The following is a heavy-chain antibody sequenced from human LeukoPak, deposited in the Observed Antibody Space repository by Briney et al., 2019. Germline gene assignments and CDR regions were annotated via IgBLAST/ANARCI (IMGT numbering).Heavy chain of an antibody. Sequence: SVKVSCKASGGTFSSYAITWVRQAPGQGLEWMGRIIPIFGTANYAQKFQGRVTITTDESTSTAYMELSTLRSDDTAVYYCARERPPGDSSNWFLEGYFDIWGQGTLVTVSS. J-gene: IGHJ4*02. CDR2: IIPIFGTA. CDR1: GGTFSSYA. V-gene: IGHV1-69*05. CDR3: ARERPPGDSSNWFLEGYFDI. D-gene: IGHD6-13*01.